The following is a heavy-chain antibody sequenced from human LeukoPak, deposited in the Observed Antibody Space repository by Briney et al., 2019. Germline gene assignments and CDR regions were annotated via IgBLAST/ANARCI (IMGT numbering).Heavy chain of an antibody. V-gene: IGHV4-39*01. CDR3: ASEHDILTGYSETTDDY. J-gene: IGHJ4*02. CDR1: GGSISSNSYY. D-gene: IGHD3-9*01. Sequence: SETLSLTCAVSGGSISSNSYYWGWIRQPPGKGLEWIGSIYYSGSTYYNPSLKSRVTISVDTSKNQFSLKLSSVTAADTAVYYCASEHDILTGYSETTDDYWGQGTLVTASS. CDR2: IYYSGST.